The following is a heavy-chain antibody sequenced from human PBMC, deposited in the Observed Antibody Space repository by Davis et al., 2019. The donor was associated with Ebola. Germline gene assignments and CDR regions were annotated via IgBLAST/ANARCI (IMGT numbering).Heavy chain of an antibody. CDR2: ISGSGDST. Sequence: GSLRLSCAASGFTFSSYWMHWVRQAPGKGLEWVSAISGSGDSTYYADSVKGRFTISRDNSKSTLYLQMNSLRAEDTAVYYCASRTHSNCGGDCPYNAFDIWGQGTMVTVSS. CDR3: ASRTHSNCGGDCPYNAFDI. CDR1: GFTFSSYW. D-gene: IGHD2-21*02. J-gene: IGHJ3*02. V-gene: IGHV3-23*01.